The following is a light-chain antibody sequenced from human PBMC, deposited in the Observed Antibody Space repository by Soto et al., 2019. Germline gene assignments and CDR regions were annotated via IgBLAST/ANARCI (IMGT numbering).Light chain of an antibody. CDR1: RDIGDR. J-gene: IGKJ1*01. CDR2: TAS. Sequence: DIQMTQSPSSVSSSVGDRVTITCGASRDIGDRLAWFRHKPGKAPQLLIQTASTLVRETPSRFSGSGSGTDFLLTVSSLQPEDFATYYCQQSYSNPTWTFGQGTKVDIK. CDR3: QQSYSNPTWT. V-gene: IGKV1-12*01.